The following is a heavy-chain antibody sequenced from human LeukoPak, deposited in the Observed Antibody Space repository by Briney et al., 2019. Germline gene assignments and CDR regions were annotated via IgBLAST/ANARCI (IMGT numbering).Heavy chain of an antibody. CDR3: ARSSASSSSYWFDP. D-gene: IGHD6-6*01. CDR1: GYTFTSYG. Sequence: GASVKVSCKASGYTFTSYGISWVRQAPGQGLEWMGWISAYNGNTNYAQKLQGRVTMTTDTSTSTAYMELRSLRSEDTAVYYCARSSASSSSYWFDPWGQGTLVTVSS. CDR2: ISAYNGNT. J-gene: IGHJ5*02. V-gene: IGHV1-18*01.